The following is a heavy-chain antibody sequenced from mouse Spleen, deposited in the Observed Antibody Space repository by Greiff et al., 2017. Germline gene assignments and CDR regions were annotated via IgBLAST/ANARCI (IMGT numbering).Heavy chain of an antibody. CDR1: GFTFTDYY. CDR2: IRNKANGYTT. J-gene: IGHJ1*03. D-gene: IGHD1-1*01. V-gene: IGHV7-3*01. Sequence: EVQGVESGGGLVQPGGSPSLSCAASGFTFTDYYMSWVRQPPGKALEWLGFIRNKANGYTTEYSASVKGRFTISRDNSQSILYLQMNALRAEDSATYYCARWDYGSSYWYFDVWGTGTTVTVSS. CDR3: ARWDYGSSYWYFDV.